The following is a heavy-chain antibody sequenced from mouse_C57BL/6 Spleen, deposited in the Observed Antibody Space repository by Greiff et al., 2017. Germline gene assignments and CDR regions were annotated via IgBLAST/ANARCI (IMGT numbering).Heavy chain of an antibody. V-gene: IGHV1-55*01. D-gene: IGHD1-1*02. J-gene: IGHJ4*01. Sequence: QVHVKQPGAELVKPGASVKMSCKASGYTFTSYWITWVKQRPGQGLEWIGDIYPGSGSTNYNEKFKSKATLTVDTSSSTAYMQLSSLTSEDSAVYYCARVLSYYAMDYWGQGTSVTVSS. CDR3: ARVLSYYAMDY. CDR2: IYPGSGST. CDR1: GYTFTSYW.